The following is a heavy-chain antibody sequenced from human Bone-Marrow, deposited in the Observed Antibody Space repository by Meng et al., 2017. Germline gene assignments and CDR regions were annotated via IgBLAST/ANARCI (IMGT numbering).Heavy chain of an antibody. CDR3: ARRGQLWLDSFDP. Sequence: QVQVVQSGDEVKKPGSSVKASCKASGGTFSSYAISWVRQAPGQGLEWMGGIIPIFGTANYAQKFQGRVTITADKSTSTAYMELSSLRSEDTAVYYCARRGQLWLDSFDPWGQGTLVTVSS. CDR1: GGTFSSYA. V-gene: IGHV1-69*06. CDR2: IIPIFGTA. J-gene: IGHJ5*02. D-gene: IGHD5-18*01.